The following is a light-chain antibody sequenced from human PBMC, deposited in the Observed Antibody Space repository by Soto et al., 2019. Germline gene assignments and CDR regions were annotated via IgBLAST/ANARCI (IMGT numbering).Light chain of an antibody. CDR1: CSDVGGYNY. CDR2: EVS. J-gene: IGLJ1*01. V-gene: IGLV2-14*01. CDR3: SSYTSSSTRV. Sequence: QSALIQPASVSGSPGQSITISCTGTCSDVGGYNYVSWYQQHPGKAPKLMIYEVSNRPSGVSNRFSGSKSGNTASLTISGLQAEDEADYYCSSYTSSSTRVFGTGTKVTVL.